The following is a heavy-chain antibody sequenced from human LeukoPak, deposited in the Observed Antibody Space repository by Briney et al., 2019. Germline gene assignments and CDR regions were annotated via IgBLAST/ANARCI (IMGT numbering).Heavy chain of an antibody. J-gene: IGHJ4*02. CDR1: GFSFGEYY. CDR2: IRSKANSYIT. D-gene: IGHD5-18*01. CDR3: ARELETAWVNFAY. V-gene: IGHV3-72*01. Sequence: GGSLRLSCAASGFSFGEYYMDWVRQAPGKGLEWVGRIRSKANSYITEYAASVKGRFTISRDDSKNSLHLQMNSLKTEDTAVYYCARELETAWVNFAYWGQGTLVTVSS.